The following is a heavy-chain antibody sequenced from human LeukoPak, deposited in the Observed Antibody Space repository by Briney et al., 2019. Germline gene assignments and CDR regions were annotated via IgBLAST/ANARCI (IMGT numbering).Heavy chain of an antibody. J-gene: IGHJ6*04. V-gene: IGHV4-31*03. CDR2: IYYSGST. CDR3: ARGIAVAGPRGDYYYYGMDV. CDR1: GGSISSGGYY. Sequence: ASETLSLTCTVSGGSISSGGYYWSWIRQHPGTGLEWIGYIYYSGSTYYNPSLKSRVTISVDTSKNQFSLKLSSVTAADTAVYYCARGIAVAGPRGDYYYYGMDVWGKGTTVTVSS. D-gene: IGHD6-19*01.